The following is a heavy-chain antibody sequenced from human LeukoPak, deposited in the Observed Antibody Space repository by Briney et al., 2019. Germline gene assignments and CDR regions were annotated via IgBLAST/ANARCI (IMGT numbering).Heavy chain of an antibody. CDR3: ARDLGYVLNTYNWFDP. D-gene: IGHD2-15*01. Sequence: SQTLSLTCAISGDSVSSNSAAWNWIRQSPSRGLEWLGRTYYRSKWYNGYAVSVKSRITINPDTSKNQFSLQLNSVTPEDTAVYYCARDLGYVLNTYNWFDPWGQGTLVTVSS. CDR2: TYYRSKWYN. V-gene: IGHV6-1*01. J-gene: IGHJ5*02. CDR1: GDSVSSNSAA.